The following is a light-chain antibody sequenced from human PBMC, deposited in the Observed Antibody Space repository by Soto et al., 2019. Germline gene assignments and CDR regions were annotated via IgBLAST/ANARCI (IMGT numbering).Light chain of an antibody. CDR2: DAS. Sequence: TQSPSTLSASVGDRVTLSCRASQSVRNYLAWYQQKPGQAPRLLIYDASNRATGIPDRFSGTGSETDFTLTISSLEPEDFAIYYCQQRSKMPLTFGHGTKVDI. J-gene: IGKJ1*01. CDR1: QSVRNY. CDR3: QQRSKMPLT. V-gene: IGKV3-11*01.